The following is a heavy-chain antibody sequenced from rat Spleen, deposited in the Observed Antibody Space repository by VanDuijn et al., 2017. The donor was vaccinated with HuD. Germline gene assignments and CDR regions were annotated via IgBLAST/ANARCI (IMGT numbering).Heavy chain of an antibody. Sequence: EVQLVESGGGFVQPGRSMKLSCAASGFTLSNFYMAWVRQAPTKGLEWVASISTGGGNTHYRDSVKGRFTISKNNAKNTLYLQMDSLRSEDTATYYCVRHGYYGYNYPYYFDYWGQGVMVTVSS. D-gene: IGHD1-9*01. CDR3: VRHGYYGYNYPYYFDY. V-gene: IGHV5-25*01. CDR1: GFTLSNFY. J-gene: IGHJ2*01. CDR2: ISTGGGNT.